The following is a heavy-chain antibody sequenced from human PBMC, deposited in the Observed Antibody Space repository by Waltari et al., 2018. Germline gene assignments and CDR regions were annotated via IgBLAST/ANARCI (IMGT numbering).Heavy chain of an antibody. J-gene: IGHJ4*02. V-gene: IGHV1-24*01. CDR3: ATSSEIVIIPASIPRSFDY. Sequence: QVQLVQSGAEVKKPGASVKVSCKVSGYTLTEISIHWVRQAPGKGLEWMGGYELEEGAATYVQTFQGRVTMTEDTSTDTAYLELSSLRSEDTAVYYCATSSEIVIIPASIPRSFDYWGQGTLVTVSS. CDR2: YELEEGAA. D-gene: IGHD3-16*02. CDR1: GYTLTEIS.